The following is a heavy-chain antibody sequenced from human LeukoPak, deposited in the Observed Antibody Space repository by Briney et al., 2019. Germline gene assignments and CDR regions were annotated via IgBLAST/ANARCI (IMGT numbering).Heavy chain of an antibody. V-gene: IGHV3-33*01. J-gene: IGHJ6*02. CDR1: GFTFSSYG. D-gene: IGHD5-18*01. Sequence: PGGSLRLSCAASGFTFSSYGMHWVRQAPGKGLEWVAVIWYDGSNKYYADSVKGRFTISRDNSKNTLYLQMNSLRAEDTAVYYCARDRVQLWLPPDYGMDVWGQGTTVTASS. CDR2: IWYDGSNK. CDR3: ARDRVQLWLPPDYGMDV.